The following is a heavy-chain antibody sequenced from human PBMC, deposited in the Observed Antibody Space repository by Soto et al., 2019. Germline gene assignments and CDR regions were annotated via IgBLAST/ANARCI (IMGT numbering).Heavy chain of an antibody. CDR2: ISSSGDNT. D-gene: IGHD3-22*01. J-gene: IGHJ4*02. Sequence: EVQLLESGGGLVQPGGSLTLSCAASGFTFSSYAMTWVRQAPGKGLEWVSSISSSGDNTYYADSVKGRFTISRDNSENTLYLQMNSLRAEDTAVYYCAKDLVVVITRGVFGSWGQGTLVTVSS. V-gene: IGHV3-23*01. CDR1: GFTFSSYA. CDR3: AKDLVVVITRGVFGS.